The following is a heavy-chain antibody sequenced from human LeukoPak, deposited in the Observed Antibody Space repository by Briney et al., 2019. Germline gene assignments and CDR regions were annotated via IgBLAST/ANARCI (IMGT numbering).Heavy chain of an antibody. V-gene: IGHV4-59*12. J-gene: IGHJ4*02. CDR2: IYYSGST. Sequence: SETLSLTCTVSGGSISSYYWSWIRQPPGKGLEWIGYIYYSGSTNYNPSLKSRVTISVDTSKNQFSLKLSSVTAADTAVYYCARVRYCSSTSCSWAQGTLVTVSS. CDR3: ARVRYCSSTSCS. D-gene: IGHD2-2*01. CDR1: GGSISSYY.